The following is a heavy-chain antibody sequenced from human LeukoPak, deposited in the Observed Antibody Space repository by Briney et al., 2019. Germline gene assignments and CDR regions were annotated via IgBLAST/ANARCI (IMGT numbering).Heavy chain of an antibody. CDR3: ARARYVNSFYAFDI. CDR2: LSKSGNT. D-gene: IGHD3-9*01. CDR1: GGSISSYY. Sequence: SETLSLTCTVSGGSISSYYWSWIRLPPGKGLEWIGYLSKSGNTNYSPSLNRRVTIFGDTSKNQFFLKLSSVTAADTAVYYCARARYVNSFYAFDIWGQGTLVTVSS. J-gene: IGHJ3*02. V-gene: IGHV4-59*01.